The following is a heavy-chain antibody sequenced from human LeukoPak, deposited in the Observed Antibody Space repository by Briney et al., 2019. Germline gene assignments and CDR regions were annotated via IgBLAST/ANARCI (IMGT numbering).Heavy chain of an antibody. CDR2: ISYDGTNK. V-gene: IGHV3-30*03. J-gene: IGHJ6*02. CDR1: GFTFSSYG. Sequence: SGRSLRLSCAASGFTFSSYGMHWVRQAPGKGLEWVSIISYDGTNKYYVDSVKGRFTISRDNSKNTLYLQMNSLRSEDTAVYYCARALHPTPGSWYGYYYYGMDVWGQGTTVTVSS. D-gene: IGHD6-13*01. CDR3: ARALHPTPGSWYGYYYYGMDV.